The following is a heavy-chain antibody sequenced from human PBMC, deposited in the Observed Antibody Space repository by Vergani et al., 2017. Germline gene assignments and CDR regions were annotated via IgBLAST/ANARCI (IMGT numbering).Heavy chain of an antibody. CDR1: GYTFTGYY. J-gene: IGHJ5*02. CDR2: SNPNSGGT. V-gene: IGHV1-2*06. Sequence: QVQLVQSGAEVKKPGASVKVSCKASGYTFTGYYMHWVRQAPGQGLEWMGRSNPNSGGTNYAQKVQGRVTMTRDTSISTAYMELSRLRSDDTAVYYCARDSEQWLFYWFDPWGQGTLVTVSS. CDR3: ARDSEQWLFYWFDP. D-gene: IGHD6-19*01.